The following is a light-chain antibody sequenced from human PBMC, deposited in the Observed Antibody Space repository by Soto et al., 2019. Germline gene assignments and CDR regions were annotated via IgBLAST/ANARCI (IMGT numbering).Light chain of an antibody. J-gene: IGKJ5*01. V-gene: IGKV3-11*01. Sequence: EIVLTQSPGTLSLSLGERATLSCRASQSVGNNLAWYQQKPGQAPGLLIYEASTRATGIPARFSGSGSGTDFTLTISSLEPEDFAVYYCQQHANWPLTFGGGTRLEIK. CDR2: EAS. CDR3: QQHANWPLT. CDR1: QSVGNN.